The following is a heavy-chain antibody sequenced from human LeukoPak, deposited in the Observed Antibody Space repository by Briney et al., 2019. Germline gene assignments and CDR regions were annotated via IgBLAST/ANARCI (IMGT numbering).Heavy chain of an antibody. Sequence: GESLKISCKGSGYSFTSYWIGWVRQMPGKGLEWMGIIYPGDSDTRYSPSFQGQVTISADKSISTAYLQWSSLKASDTAMYYCARHGASGKIQLFLGRNAFDIWGQGTMVTVSS. J-gene: IGHJ3*02. CDR3: ARHGASGKIQLFLGRNAFDI. D-gene: IGHD5-18*01. CDR2: IYPGDSDT. CDR1: GYSFTSYW. V-gene: IGHV5-51*01.